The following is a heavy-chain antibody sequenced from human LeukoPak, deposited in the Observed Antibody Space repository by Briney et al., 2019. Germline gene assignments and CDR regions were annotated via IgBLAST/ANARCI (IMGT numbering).Heavy chain of an antibody. D-gene: IGHD2-2*01. CDR2: SNPNSGGT. V-gene: IGHV1-2*02. CDR3: ARDSCSSSGCYDEFWFDP. CDR1: GYTFTGYY. J-gene: IGHJ5*02. Sequence: ASVKVSRKASGYTFTGYYMHWVRQAPGQGLEWMGWSNPNSGGTNYAQKFQGRVTMTRDTSISTAYMELSRLRSDDTAVYYCARDSCSSSGCYDEFWFDPWGQGTLVTVSS.